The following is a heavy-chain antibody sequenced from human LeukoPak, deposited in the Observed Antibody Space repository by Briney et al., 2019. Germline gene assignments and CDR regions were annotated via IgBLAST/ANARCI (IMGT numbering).Heavy chain of an antibody. CDR3: AKLGDPGGFSGWGRPFVV. CDR2: ISGSGGDT. J-gene: IGHJ3*01. D-gene: IGHD6-19*01. CDR1: GFTFTTYA. Sequence: GGSLRLSCTASGFTFTTYARSWVRQAPGKGLEWVSSISGSGGDTYYADSVKGRFTISRDNSKSTLYLQVNGLRAEDTALYYCAKLGDPGGFSGWGRPFVVRGQGTRVTVSP. V-gene: IGHV3-23*01.